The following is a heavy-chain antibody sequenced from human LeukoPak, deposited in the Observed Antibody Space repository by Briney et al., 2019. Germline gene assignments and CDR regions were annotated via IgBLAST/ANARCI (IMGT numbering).Heavy chain of an antibody. J-gene: IGHJ5*02. Sequence: PSETLSLTCAVYGGSFSGYYWSWIRQPPGKGLEWIGEINHSGSTYYNPSLKSRVTISVDTSNNQFYLKVNSVTAADTAVYYCARRDPGSYANWFDPWGQGTLVTVSS. CDR2: INHSGST. CDR1: GGSFSGYY. D-gene: IGHD3-16*01. V-gene: IGHV4-34*01. CDR3: ARRDPGSYANWFDP.